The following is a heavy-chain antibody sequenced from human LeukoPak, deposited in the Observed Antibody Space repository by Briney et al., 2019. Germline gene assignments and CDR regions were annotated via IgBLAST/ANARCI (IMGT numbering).Heavy chain of an antibody. D-gene: IGHD6-19*01. Sequence: SETLSLTCTVSGGSISTFYWSWIRQPPGKGLEWIGYIYYSGSTNYNPSLKSRVTMSVDTSKNQFSLKLSSVTAADTAVYYCARIDRAVAGTIDYWGQGTLVTVSS. CDR3: ARIDRAVAGTIDY. J-gene: IGHJ4*02. V-gene: IGHV4-59*08. CDR2: IYYSGST. CDR1: GGSISTFY.